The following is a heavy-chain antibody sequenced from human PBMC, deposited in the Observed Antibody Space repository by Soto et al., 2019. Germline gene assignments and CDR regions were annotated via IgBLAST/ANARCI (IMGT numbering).Heavy chain of an antibody. CDR1: GLTVIGKKY. CDR3: ASWHEREHAYDV. D-gene: IGHD1-1*01. V-gene: IGHV3-53*01. Sequence: WGSLRLSCAAFGLTVIGKKYVALFRQAPGKGLEWVSALYDVDGSFYADSVKGRFTTSSDSSKTTVYLQMNGLRPDDTAVYYCASWHEREHAYDVWGQGTTVTVSS. J-gene: IGHJ3*01. CDR2: LYDVDGS.